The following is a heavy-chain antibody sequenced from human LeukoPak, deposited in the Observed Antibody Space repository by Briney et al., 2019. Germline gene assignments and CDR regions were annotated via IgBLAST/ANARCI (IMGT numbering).Heavy chain of an antibody. Sequence: GGSLRLSCAASGFTFDDYAMHWVRQAPGKGLEWVSGISWNSGSIGYADSVKGRFTISRDNAKNSLYLQMNSLRAEDTALYYCAKGEKPRISGWFDPWGQGTLVTVSS. CDR2: ISWNSGSI. J-gene: IGHJ5*02. D-gene: IGHD2-15*01. V-gene: IGHV3-9*01. CDR3: AKGEKPRISGWFDP. CDR1: GFTFDDYA.